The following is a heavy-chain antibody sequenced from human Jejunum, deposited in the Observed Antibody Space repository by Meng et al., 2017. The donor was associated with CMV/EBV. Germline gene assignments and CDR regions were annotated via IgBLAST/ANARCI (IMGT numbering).Heavy chain of an antibody. CDR1: GNTFTSSD. CDR3: LLTPRRVGHGMDV. CDR2: MNPNNGNT. D-gene: IGHD2-15*01. J-gene: IGHJ6*02. V-gene: IGHV1-8*01. Sequence: SGNTFTSSDINGVRQATGQGLEWMGWMNPNNGNTGYGQKFQGRVTLTRNTAISTAYMELSSLRSEDTAVYYCLLTPRRVGHGMDVWGQGTTVTVSS.